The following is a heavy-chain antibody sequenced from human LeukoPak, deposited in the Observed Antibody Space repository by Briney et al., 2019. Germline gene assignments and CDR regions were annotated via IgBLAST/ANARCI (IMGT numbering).Heavy chain of an antibody. V-gene: IGHV1-69*05. CDR3: ARRYDYSNSFDP. Sequence: SVKVSCKASGGTFSSYAISWVRQAPGQGLEWMGGIIPIFGTANYAQKFQGRATITTDESTSTAYMELSSLRSEDTAVYYCARRYDYSNSFDPWGQGTLVTVSS. CDR1: GGTFSSYA. CDR2: IIPIFGTA. J-gene: IGHJ5*02. D-gene: IGHD4-11*01.